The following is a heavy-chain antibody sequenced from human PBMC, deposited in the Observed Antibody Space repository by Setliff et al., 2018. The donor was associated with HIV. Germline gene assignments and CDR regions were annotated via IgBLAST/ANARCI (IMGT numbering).Heavy chain of an antibody. CDR2: INPSGGST. V-gene: IGHV1-46*01. CDR1: GYTFTSYY. D-gene: IGHD1-1*01. Sequence: ASVKVSCKASGYTFTSYYIHWVRQAPGQGLEWMGRINPSGGSTSYAQKFQGRVTMTRDTSTSTVYMELSSLRSEDTAMYYCARNPQPTGTPDYYYYYYMDVWGKGTTVTVS. CDR3: ARNPQPTGTPDYYYYYYMDV. J-gene: IGHJ6*03.